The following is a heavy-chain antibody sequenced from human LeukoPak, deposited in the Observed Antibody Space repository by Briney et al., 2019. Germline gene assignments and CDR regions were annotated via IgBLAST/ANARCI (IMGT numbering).Heavy chain of an antibody. CDR1: GGSISSYY. D-gene: IGHD1-26*01. V-gene: IGHV4-59*01. CDR2: IYDSGST. Sequence: KPSETLSLTCTVSGGSISSYYWSWIRQPPGKGLEWIGYIYDSGSTNHNPSLKSRVTIPRDTSKNQFSLKLSSVTAADTAVYYCARKKDWENAFDIWGQGTMVTVSS. J-gene: IGHJ3*02. CDR3: ARKKDWENAFDI.